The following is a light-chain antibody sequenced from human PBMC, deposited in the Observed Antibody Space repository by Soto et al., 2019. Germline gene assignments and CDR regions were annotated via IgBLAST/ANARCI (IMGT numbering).Light chain of an antibody. J-gene: IGLJ3*02. CDR2: GDN. CDR1: SSNIAPNT. Sequence: QSVLTQPPSASATPGQRVTISCFGSSSNIAPNTVSWYQQLPGMAPKLLIYGDNQRPSGAPDRFSGSKSGTSASLAISGLLSEDEADYYCAAWDARLNGRVFGGGTKLTVL. V-gene: IGLV1-44*01. CDR3: AAWDARLNGRV.